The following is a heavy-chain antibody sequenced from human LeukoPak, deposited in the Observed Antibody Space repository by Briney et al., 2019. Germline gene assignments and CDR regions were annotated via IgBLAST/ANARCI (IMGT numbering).Heavy chain of an antibody. J-gene: IGHJ6*03. CDR1: GYTFTSYG. Sequence: ASVKVSCKASGYTFTSYGINWGRQAPGQGLEWMGWIRAYNGNTNYAQKLQGRVTMTTDTSTSTAYMELRSLTSDDTAVYYCARGPGGRRGYYPLEDYYYYHYMDVWGKGTTVTVSS. V-gene: IGHV1-18*01. CDR2: IRAYNGNT. D-gene: IGHD3-22*01. CDR3: ARGPGGRRGYYPLEDYYYYHYMDV.